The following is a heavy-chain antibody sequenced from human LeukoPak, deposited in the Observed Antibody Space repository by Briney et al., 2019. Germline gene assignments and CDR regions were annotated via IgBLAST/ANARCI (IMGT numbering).Heavy chain of an antibody. Sequence: PSETLSLTCAVYGGSFSSYYWSWIRQPAGKGLEWIGRIYTSGSTNYNPSLKSRVTMSVDTSKNQFSLKLSSVTAADTAVYYCARDDYSSGWKPFDYWGQGTLVTVSS. CDR1: GGSFSSYY. J-gene: IGHJ4*02. CDR2: IYTSGST. V-gene: IGHV4-4*07. D-gene: IGHD6-19*01. CDR3: ARDDYSSGWKPFDY.